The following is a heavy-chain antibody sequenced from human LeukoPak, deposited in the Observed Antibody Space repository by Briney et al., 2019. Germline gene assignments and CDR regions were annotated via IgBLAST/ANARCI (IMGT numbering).Heavy chain of an antibody. Sequence: SVKVSCKASGGTFSSYAISWVRQAPGQGLEWMGGIIPIFGTANYAQKFQGRVTITTDESTSTAYMELSSLRSADTAVYYCAKGPPVFEVTTLGYYYMDVWDKGTAVTVSS. CDR1: GGTFSSYA. CDR2: IIPIFGTA. D-gene: IGHD4-11*01. V-gene: IGHV1-69*05. CDR3: AKGPPVFEVTTLGYYYMDV. J-gene: IGHJ6*03.